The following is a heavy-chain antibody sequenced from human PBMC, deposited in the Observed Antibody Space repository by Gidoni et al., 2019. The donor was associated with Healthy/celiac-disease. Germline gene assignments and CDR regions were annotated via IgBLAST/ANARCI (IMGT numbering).Heavy chain of an antibody. V-gene: IGHV1-69*06. CDR1: GGTFSSYA. CDR3: ARDRHCSGGSCLMRGYFDL. D-gene: IGHD2-15*01. J-gene: IGHJ2*01. Sequence: QVQLVQSGAEVKKPGSSVKVSCKASGGTFSSYAIRWVRQAPGQGLEWMGGIIPIFGTANYGQKFQGRVTITADKSTSTAYMELSSLRSEDTAVYYCARDRHCSGGSCLMRGYFDLWGRGTLVTVSS. CDR2: IIPIFGTA.